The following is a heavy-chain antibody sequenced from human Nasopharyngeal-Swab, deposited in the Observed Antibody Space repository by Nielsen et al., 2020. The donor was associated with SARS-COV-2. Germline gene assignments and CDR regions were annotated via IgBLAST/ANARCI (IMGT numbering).Heavy chain of an antibody. CDR2: INSDGSST. D-gene: IGHD3-3*01. CDR1: GFTSNSYW. J-gene: IGHJ6*02. CDR3: ARYFPRPLDFWNHLSVSHLLYYYGMDV. V-gene: IGHV3-74*01. Sequence: GGSLRLSCAASGFTSNSYWMHWVRQAPGKGLVWVSRINSDGSSTSYADSVKGRFTISRDNAKNTLYLQMNSLRAEDTAVYYCARYFPRPLDFWNHLSVSHLLYYYGMDVWGQGTTVTVSS.